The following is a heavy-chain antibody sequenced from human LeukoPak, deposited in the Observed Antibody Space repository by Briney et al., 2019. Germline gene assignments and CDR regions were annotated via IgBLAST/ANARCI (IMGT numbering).Heavy chain of an antibody. J-gene: IGHJ3*01. CDR1: GYTFTSYG. V-gene: IGHV1-18*01. CDR2: ISAYNGNT. Sequence: ASVKVSCKASGYTFTSYGISWVRQAPGQGLEWMGWISAYNGNTNYAQKIQGRVTMTTDASTRTAYMEQRSLRSDDTAVYYCARGEKYDDSSGYYYDYWGQGTMVTVSS. D-gene: IGHD3-22*01. CDR3: ARGEKYDDSSGYYYDY.